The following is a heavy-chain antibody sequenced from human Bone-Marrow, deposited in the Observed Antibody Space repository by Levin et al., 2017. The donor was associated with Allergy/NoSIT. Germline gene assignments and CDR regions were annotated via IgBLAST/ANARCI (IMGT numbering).Heavy chain of an antibody. CDR2: ISWNSGSI. V-gene: IGHV3-9*01. CDR1: GFTFDDYA. J-gene: IGHJ5*02. CDR3: AKDVAAAGTGPWFDP. D-gene: IGHD6-13*01. Sequence: GGSLRLSCAASGFTFDDYAMHWVRQAPGKGLEWVSGISWNSGSIGYADSVKGRFTISRDNAKNSLYLQMNSLRAEDTALYYCAKDVAAAGTGPWFDPWGQGTLVTVSS.